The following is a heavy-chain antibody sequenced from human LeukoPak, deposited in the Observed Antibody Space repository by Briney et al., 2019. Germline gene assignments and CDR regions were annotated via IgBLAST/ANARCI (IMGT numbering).Heavy chain of an antibody. J-gene: IGHJ5*02. CDR2: IRSNSDGGTI. CDR3: ATDFCDST. CDR1: GFTFSNAW. V-gene: IGHV3-15*07. D-gene: IGHD3-22*01. Sequence: GGSLRLSCATSGFTFSNAWMNWVRQAPGKGLEWVGRIRSNSDGGTIDYAAPVKGRFTLSRDDSKTTLYLQMNSLQTEDTAVYYCATDFCDSTWGQGTLVIVSS.